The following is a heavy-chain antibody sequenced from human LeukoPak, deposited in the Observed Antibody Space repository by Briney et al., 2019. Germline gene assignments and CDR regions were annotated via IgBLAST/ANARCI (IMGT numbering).Heavy chain of an antibody. J-gene: IGHJ4*02. CDR3: AKWSGGSYYYGTIDY. Sequence: PGGSLRLSCAASGFTFSSYAMSWVRQAPGKGLEWVSAISGSGGSTYYADSVKGRFTISRDNSKNTLYLQMNSLRAEDTAVYYCAKWSGGSYYYGTIDYWGQGTLVTVSS. D-gene: IGHD1-26*01. V-gene: IGHV3-23*01. CDR1: GFTFSSYA. CDR2: ISGSGGST.